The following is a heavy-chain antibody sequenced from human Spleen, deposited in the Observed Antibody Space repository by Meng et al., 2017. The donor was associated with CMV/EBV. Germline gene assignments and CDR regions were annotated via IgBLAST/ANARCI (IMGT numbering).Heavy chain of an antibody. V-gene: IGHV4-39*01. Sequence: LSGGSICSRRYSWCWLRQPPGKGLEWIGSIYYSVSPYYNPSLKSRVTISADTSKNQFSLKLSSVTAADTAVYYCARLVGKGPYYFDYWGQGTLVTVSS. D-gene: IGHD2-15*01. J-gene: IGHJ4*02. CDR3: ARLVGKGPYYFDY. CDR2: IYYSVSP. CDR1: GGSICSRRYS.